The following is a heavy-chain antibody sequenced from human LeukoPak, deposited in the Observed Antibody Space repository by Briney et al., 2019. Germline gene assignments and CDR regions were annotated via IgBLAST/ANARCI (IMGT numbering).Heavy chain of an antibody. CDR1: GGSFSGYY. D-gene: IGHD5-18*01. CDR2: INHSGST. Sequence: PSETLSLTCAVYGGSFSGYYWSWIRQPPGKGLEWFGEINHSGSTNYNPSLKSRVTISVDTSKNQFSLKLSSVTAADTAVYYCARTPIQLWFGFDYWGQGTLVTVSS. V-gene: IGHV4-34*01. J-gene: IGHJ4*02. CDR3: ARTPIQLWFGFDY.